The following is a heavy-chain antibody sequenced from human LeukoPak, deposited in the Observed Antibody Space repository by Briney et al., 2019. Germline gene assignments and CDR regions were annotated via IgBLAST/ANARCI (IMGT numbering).Heavy chain of an antibody. J-gene: IGHJ4*02. D-gene: IGHD6-19*01. Sequence: ASVKVSCKASGYTFTSYGISWVRQAPGQGLEWMGWISGYNGNTDYVQKLQGRVTMTRDTSTSTAYIELRSLRSDDTAVYYCARDLLLPGAVAGYWGQGTLVTVSS. CDR1: GYTFTSYG. CDR2: ISGYNGNT. CDR3: ARDLLLPGAVAGY. V-gene: IGHV1-18*01.